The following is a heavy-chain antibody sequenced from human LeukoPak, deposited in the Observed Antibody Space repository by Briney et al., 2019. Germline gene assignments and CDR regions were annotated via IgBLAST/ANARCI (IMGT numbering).Heavy chain of an antibody. Sequence: SETLSLTCSVSDDSITMYYWTWIRQPPGKGLEWIAYIYYSGSTNYNPSLKSRVTISVDTSKNQFSLKLSSVTAADTAVYYCARTHRYYYYMDVWDKGTTVTISS. V-gene: IGHV4-59*01. CDR2: IYYSGST. J-gene: IGHJ6*03. CDR3: ARTHRYYYYMDV. CDR1: DDSITMYY.